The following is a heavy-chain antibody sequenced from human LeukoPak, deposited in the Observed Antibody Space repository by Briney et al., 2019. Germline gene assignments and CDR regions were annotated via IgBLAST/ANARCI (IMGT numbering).Heavy chain of an antibody. J-gene: IGHJ4*02. V-gene: IGHV1-2*02. Sequence: ASVKVSCKASGYTFTGYYMHWVRQAPGQGLEWMGWINPNSGGTNYAQKFQGRVTMTRDTSISTAYMELSRLRSDDTVVYYCATDHCSSTSCYPDYWGQGTLVTVSS. CDR3: ATDHCSSTSCYPDY. D-gene: IGHD2-2*01. CDR2: INPNSGGT. CDR1: GYTFTGYY.